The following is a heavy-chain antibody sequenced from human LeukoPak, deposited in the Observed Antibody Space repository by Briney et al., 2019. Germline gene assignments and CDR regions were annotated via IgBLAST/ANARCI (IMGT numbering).Heavy chain of an antibody. Sequence: PGGSLRLSCAASGFTFSSYGMHWVRQAPGKGPEWVAVISYDGSNKYYADSVKGRFAISRDNSKNTLYLQMNSLRAEDTAVYYCAKNPNYYDSSGYCDYWGQGTLVTVSS. CDR1: GFTFSSYG. CDR3: AKNPNYYDSSGYCDY. CDR2: ISYDGSNK. D-gene: IGHD3-22*01. J-gene: IGHJ4*02. V-gene: IGHV3-30*18.